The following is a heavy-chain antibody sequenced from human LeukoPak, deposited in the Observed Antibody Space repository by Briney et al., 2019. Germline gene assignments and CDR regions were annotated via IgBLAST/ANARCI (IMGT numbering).Heavy chain of an antibody. Sequence: SQTLSLTCTVSGGSISSGGYYWSWLRQHPGKGLEWIGYIYYSGSTYYNPSLKSRVTISVDTSKNQFSLKLSSVTAADTAVYYCARECSSTSCAPVWGQGTLVTVSS. D-gene: IGHD2-2*01. J-gene: IGHJ4*02. CDR2: IYYSGST. V-gene: IGHV4-31*03. CDR1: GGSISSGGYY. CDR3: ARECSSTSCAPV.